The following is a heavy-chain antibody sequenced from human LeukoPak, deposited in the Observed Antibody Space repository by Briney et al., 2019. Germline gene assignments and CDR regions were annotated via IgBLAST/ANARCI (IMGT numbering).Heavy chain of an antibody. D-gene: IGHD3-22*01. CDR1: GYTFTSYG. CDR3: ARPYYYDSSGYPGY. CDR2: ISAYNGNT. J-gene: IGHJ4*02. Sequence: ASVKVSCKASGYTFTSYGISWVRQAPGQGLEWMGWISAYNGNTNYAQKFQGRVTMTRDTSTSTVYMELSSLRSEDTAVYYCARPYYYDSSGYPGYWGQGTLVTVSS. V-gene: IGHV1-18*01.